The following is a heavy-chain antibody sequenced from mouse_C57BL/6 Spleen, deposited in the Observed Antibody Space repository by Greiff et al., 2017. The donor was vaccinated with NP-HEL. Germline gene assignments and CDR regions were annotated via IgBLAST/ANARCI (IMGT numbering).Heavy chain of an antibody. D-gene: IGHD3-2*02. CDR1: GYTFTSYW. CDR2: IDPSDSYT. V-gene: IGHV1-69*01. CDR3: AIGAQATSFAY. J-gene: IGHJ3*01. Sequence: VQLQQSGAELVMPGASVKLSCKASGYTFTSYWMHWVKQRPGQGLEWIGEIDPSDSYTNYNQKFKGKSTLTVDKSSSTAYMQLSSLTSEDSAVYYCAIGAQATSFAYWGQGTLVTVSA.